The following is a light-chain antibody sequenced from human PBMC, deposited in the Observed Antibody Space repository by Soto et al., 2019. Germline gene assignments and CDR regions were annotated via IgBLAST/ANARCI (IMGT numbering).Light chain of an antibody. V-gene: IGLV2-8*01. CDR1: SSDVGGYNY. CDR2: EVS. CDR3: SSYGDRHNVV. J-gene: IGLJ2*01. Sequence: QSALTQPPSASGSPGQSVTISCTGTSSDVGGYNYVSWYQQHPGKAPKLMIYEVSKRPSGVPDRFSGSKSGNTASLTVSGLQAEDEADYYCSSYGDRHNVVFGGGTQLTVL.